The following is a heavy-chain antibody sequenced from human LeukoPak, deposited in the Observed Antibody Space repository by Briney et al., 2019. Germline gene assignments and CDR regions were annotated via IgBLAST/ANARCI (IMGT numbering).Heavy chain of an antibody. CDR1: GSGFTSSS. CDR3: ARTPSAVYYGSGSLGQ. CDR2: IIAILGIA. D-gene: IGHD3-10*01. J-gene: IGHJ4*02. V-gene: IGHV1-69*02. Sequence: SGKLSFNCSGSGFTSSSISWLWQCPGQGLGWMGGIIAILGIANYAQKFQGRVTMAADKSTSTTYMELSSLRSEDTAVYSCARTPSAVYYGSGSLGQWGQGTLVTVSS.